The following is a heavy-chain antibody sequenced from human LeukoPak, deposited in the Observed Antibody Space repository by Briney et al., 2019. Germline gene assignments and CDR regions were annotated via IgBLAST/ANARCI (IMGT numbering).Heavy chain of an antibody. CDR2: IYHSGST. CDR1: GASISSGDFY. V-gene: IGHV4-38-2*02. CDR3: ARYYDFWSGRRDDDAFDI. J-gene: IGHJ3*02. D-gene: IGHD3-3*01. Sequence: SETLSLTCTVSGASISSGDFYWRWIRQPPGKGLEWLGSIYHSGSTYYNPSLKSRVTISVDTSKNQFSLKLSSVTAADTAVYYCARYYDFWSGRRDDDAFDIWGQGTMVTVSS.